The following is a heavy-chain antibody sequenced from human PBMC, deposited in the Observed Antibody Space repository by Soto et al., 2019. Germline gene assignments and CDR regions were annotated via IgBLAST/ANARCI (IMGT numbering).Heavy chain of an antibody. CDR3: ARILIAEAGTEGGMDV. CDR2: IYPGDSDT. CDR1: GYSFTSYW. J-gene: IGHJ6*02. Sequence: PGESLKLSCKGSGYSFTSYWIGWVRQMPGKGLEWMGIIYPGDSDTRYSPSFQGQVTISADKSISTAYLQWSSLKASDTAMYYCARILIAEAGTEGGMDVWGQGTRVTVSS. D-gene: IGHD6-13*01. V-gene: IGHV5-51*01.